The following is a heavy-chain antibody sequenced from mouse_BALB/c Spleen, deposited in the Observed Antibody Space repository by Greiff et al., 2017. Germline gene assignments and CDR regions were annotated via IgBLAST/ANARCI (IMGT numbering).Heavy chain of an antibody. CDR3: ARGYYGYDAWFAY. J-gene: IGHJ3*01. V-gene: IGHV1S29*02. D-gene: IGHD2-14*01. CDR1: GHTFSDYN. Sequence: EVQLQQSGPELVKSGASVKISCKASGHTFSDYNMHWVKQSHGKSLEWIGYIYPYNGGTGYNQKFKSKATLTVDNSSSTAYMELRSLTSEDAAVYYCARGYYGYDAWFAYWGQGTLVTVSA. CDR2: IYPYNGGT.